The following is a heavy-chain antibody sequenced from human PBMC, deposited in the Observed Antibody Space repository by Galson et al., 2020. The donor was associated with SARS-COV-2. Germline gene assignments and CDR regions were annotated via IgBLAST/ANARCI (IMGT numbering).Heavy chain of an antibody. Sequence: GGSLRLSCAASGFTFSTYAMDWVRQAPGKGLEWVSLVTDNGGNTYYADSVKGRFTISRDNSKNMVYLQMNSLRAEDTAIYYCAKQAGSGWHTDSVQPWGQGTLVTVAS. D-gene: IGHD6-19*01. J-gene: IGHJ1*01. CDR2: VTDNGGNT. V-gene: IGHV3-23*01. CDR3: AKQAGSGWHTDSVQP. CDR1: GFTFSTYA.